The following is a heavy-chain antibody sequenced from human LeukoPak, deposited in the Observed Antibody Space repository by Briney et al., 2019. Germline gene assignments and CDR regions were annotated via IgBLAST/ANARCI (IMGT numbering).Heavy chain of an antibody. Sequence: PSETLSLTCTVSGDSISSGNHWGWIRQPPGKGLEWIGSIFHTGSTYFNLSLKSRVTISVDTSKNQFSLRLSSVTAADTAVYYCAGEGQVVGRTMSDYWGQGTLVTVSS. CDR3: AGEGQVVGRTMSDY. J-gene: IGHJ4*02. CDR1: GDSISSGNH. V-gene: IGHV4-38-2*02. D-gene: IGHD1-26*01. CDR2: IFHTGST.